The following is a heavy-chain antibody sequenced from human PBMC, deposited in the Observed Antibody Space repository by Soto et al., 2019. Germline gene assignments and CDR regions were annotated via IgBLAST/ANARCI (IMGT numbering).Heavy chain of an antibody. Sequence: EVQLLESGGGLVQPGGSLRLSCAASGFTFSRFSMNWVRQAPGKGLEWASGIGDSGGTTFYADSVKGRFTISRDNSKKTLSMQMNSLRAEDTAVYYCAKDSLGDYYYYGMDVWGQGTPVTVSS. CDR3: AKDSLGDYYYYGMDV. J-gene: IGHJ6*02. D-gene: IGHD2-15*01. CDR2: IGDSGGTT. V-gene: IGHV3-23*01. CDR1: GFTFSRFS.